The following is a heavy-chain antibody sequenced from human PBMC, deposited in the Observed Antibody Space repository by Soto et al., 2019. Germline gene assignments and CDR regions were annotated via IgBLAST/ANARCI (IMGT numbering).Heavy chain of an antibody. CDR1: GGSISSGGYY. D-gene: IGHD6-19*01. J-gene: IGHJ4*02. CDR3: ARGRRSGGYLFAS. V-gene: IGHV4-61*08. Sequence: SETLSLTCTVSGGSISSGGYYWSWIRQHPGKGLEWIGYIYYSGSTNYNPSLKSRVTILVDTSQNQFSLKLTSVTAADTAVFFCARGRRSGGYLFASWGQGTLVTVSS. CDR2: IYYSGST.